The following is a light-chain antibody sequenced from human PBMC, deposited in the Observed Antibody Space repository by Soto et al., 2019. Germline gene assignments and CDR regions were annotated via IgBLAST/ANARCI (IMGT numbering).Light chain of an antibody. Sequence: DLQMTQSPSTLSASVGDRVTITCRASQSVSGWLAWYQQKPGKAPKLLIYKASSLESGVPSRFSGSGFGTEFALTISSLQPDDFATYYCQQYNTSFRTFGQGTKLEIK. CDR1: QSVSGW. J-gene: IGKJ2*01. CDR3: QQYNTSFRT. V-gene: IGKV1-5*03. CDR2: KAS.